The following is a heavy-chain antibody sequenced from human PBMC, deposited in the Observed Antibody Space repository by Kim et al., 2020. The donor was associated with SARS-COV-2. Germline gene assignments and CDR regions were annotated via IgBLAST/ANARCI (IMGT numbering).Heavy chain of an antibody. CDR3: ARDNSRDGYKDDY. V-gene: IGHV1-69*04. CDR1: GGTFSSYA. CDR2: IIPILGIA. D-gene: IGHD5-12*01. Sequence: SAKVSCKASGGTFSSYAISWVRQAPGQGLEWMGRIIPILGIANYAQKFQGRVTITADKSTSTAYMELSSLRSEDTAVYYCARDNSRDGYKDDYWGQGTLVTVSS. J-gene: IGHJ4*02.